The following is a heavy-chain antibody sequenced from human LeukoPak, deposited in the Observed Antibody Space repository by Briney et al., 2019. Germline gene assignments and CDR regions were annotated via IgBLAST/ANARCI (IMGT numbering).Heavy chain of an antibody. CDR3: ARVGGGYSGYDYVGAFDI. CDR2: ISAYNGNT. D-gene: IGHD5-12*01. CDR1: GYTFTSYG. V-gene: IGHV1-18*01. J-gene: IGHJ3*02. Sequence: ASVKVSCKASGYTFTSYGISWVRQAPGQGLEWMGWISAYNGNTNYAQKLQGRVTMTTDTSTCTAYMELRSLRSDDTAVYYCARVGGGYSGYDYVGAFDIWGQGTMVAVSS.